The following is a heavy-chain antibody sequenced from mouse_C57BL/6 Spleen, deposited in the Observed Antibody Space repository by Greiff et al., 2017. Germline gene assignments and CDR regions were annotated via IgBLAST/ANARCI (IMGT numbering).Heavy chain of an antibody. J-gene: IGHJ2*01. V-gene: IGHV1-15*01. Sequence: VKLMESGAELVRPGASVTLSCKASGYTFTDYEMHWVKQTPVHGLEWIGAIDPETGGTAYNQKFKGKAILTADKSSSTAYMELRSLTSEDSAVYYCTGLPLDYWGQGTTLTVSS. CDR1: GYTFTDYE. CDR3: TGLPLDY. CDR2: IDPETGGT. D-gene: IGHD2-2*01.